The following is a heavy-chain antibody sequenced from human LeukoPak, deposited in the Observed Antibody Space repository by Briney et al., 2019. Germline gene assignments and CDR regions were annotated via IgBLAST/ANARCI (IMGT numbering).Heavy chain of an antibody. Sequence: GGSLRLSCAASGFTFSSYDMHWVRQATGKGLEWVSAIGTAGDTYYPGSVKGRFTISRENAKNSLYLQMNSLRAGDTAVYYCARGHFYGSTHAFDIWGQGTMVTVPS. CDR3: ARGHFYGSTHAFDI. CDR2: IGTAGDT. V-gene: IGHV3-13*01. CDR1: GFTFSSYD. J-gene: IGHJ3*02. D-gene: IGHD3-10*01.